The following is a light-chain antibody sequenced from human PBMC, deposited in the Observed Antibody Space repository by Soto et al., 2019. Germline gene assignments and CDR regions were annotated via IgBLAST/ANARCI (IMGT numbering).Light chain of an antibody. CDR2: YAS. V-gene: IGKV3-15*01. CDR3: QHYSNWPPT. CDR1: ESVHRN. J-gene: IGKJ3*01. Sequence: EVVMTQSPATLSVSPGERVTLSCRASESVHRNLAWYQQKPGQGPSLLIYYASTRATGVPDRFTGSGSGTEFTLTISSLQSEDFGVYHCQHYSNWPPTFGPGTKLEIK.